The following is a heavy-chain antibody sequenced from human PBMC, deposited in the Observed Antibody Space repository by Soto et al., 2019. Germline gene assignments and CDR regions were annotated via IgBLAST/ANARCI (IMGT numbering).Heavy chain of an antibody. D-gene: IGHD4-4*01. CDR3: ARQASATVTTGPPRAFDI. CDR2: IYPGDSDT. J-gene: IGHJ3*02. Sequence: GESLKISCKGSGYSFTSYWIGWVRQMPGKGLEWMGIIYPGDSDTRYSPSFQGQVTISADKSISTAYLQWSSLKASDTAMYYCARQASATVTTGPPRAFDIWGQGTMVTVAS. V-gene: IGHV5-51*01. CDR1: GYSFTSYW.